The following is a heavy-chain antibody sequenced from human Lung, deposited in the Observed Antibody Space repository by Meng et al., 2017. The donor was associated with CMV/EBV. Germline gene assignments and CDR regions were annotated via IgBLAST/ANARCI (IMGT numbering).Heavy chain of an antibody. CDR3: ARQLDTRTWDNWFDP. V-gene: IGHV5-51*01. CDR2: IYPGDSDT. D-gene: IGHD2-2*01. J-gene: IGHJ5*02. CDR1: GYSFTSYW. Sequence: SXXGSGYSFTSYWIAWVRQMPGKGLEWMGLIYPGDSDTTYSPSFQGRVTISADKSISTTYPQWSSLKASDTAIYYCARQLDTRTWDNWFDPWGQGTLVXVSS.